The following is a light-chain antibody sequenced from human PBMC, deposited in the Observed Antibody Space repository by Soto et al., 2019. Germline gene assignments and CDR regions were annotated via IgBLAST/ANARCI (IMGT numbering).Light chain of an antibody. CDR3: QQYKSYPWT. J-gene: IGKJ1*01. Sequence: DNHMTHSPSTLSASVGSRFNITCRASQSISSWLAWYQQKPGKAPNLLIYKASSLRSGVPSRFSGSGSGTEFTLTISRLQPDDSATYYCQQYKSYPWTFGQGTKV. V-gene: IGKV1-5*03. CDR1: QSISSW. CDR2: KAS.